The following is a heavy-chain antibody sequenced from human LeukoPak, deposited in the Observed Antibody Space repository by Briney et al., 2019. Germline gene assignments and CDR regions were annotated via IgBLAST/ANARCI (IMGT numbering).Heavy chain of an antibody. CDR2: IYYSGSP. D-gene: IGHD3-10*01. J-gene: IGHJ6*04. Sequence: PSETLSLTCTVSGGSISSYYWSWIRQPPGKGLEWIGYIYYSGSPNYNPSLKSRVTISVNASKNQFSLKLSSLTAADPASYYCARRPPSFGEFSYYYYGMDVWGARTTVTVSS. V-gene: IGHV4-59*08. CDR1: GGSISSYY. CDR3: ARRPPSFGEFSYYYYGMDV.